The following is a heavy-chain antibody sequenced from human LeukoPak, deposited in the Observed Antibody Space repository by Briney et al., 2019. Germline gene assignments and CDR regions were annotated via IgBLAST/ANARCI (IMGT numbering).Heavy chain of an antibody. CDR3: ARDSTYYDFWSGYYWTENWFDP. CDR2: INRNSGGT. J-gene: IGHJ5*02. V-gene: IGHV1-2*02. CDR1: GYTFTGYY. Sequence: ASVKVSCKAPGYTFTGYYMHWVRQAPGQGLEWMGWINRNSGGTNYAQKFQGRVTMTRDTSISTAYMELSRLRSDDTAVYYCARDSTYYDFWSGYYWTENWFDPWGQGTLVTVSS. D-gene: IGHD3-3*01.